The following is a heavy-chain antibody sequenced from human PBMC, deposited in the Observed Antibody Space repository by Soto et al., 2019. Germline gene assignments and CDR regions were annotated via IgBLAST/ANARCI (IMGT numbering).Heavy chain of an antibody. CDR2: LHYSGST. D-gene: IGHD3-3*01. V-gene: IGHV4-59*01. Sequence: SETLSLTCTISGGSISSYFWSWIRQPPGKGLEWIGYLHYSGSTNYNPSLKSRVTISIDTSENQFSLKLSSVTAADTAVYYCARGRGGYDFWSGSASYYYGLDVWGQGTTVTVSS. J-gene: IGHJ6*02. CDR1: GGSISSYF. CDR3: ARGRGGYDFWSGSASYYYGLDV.